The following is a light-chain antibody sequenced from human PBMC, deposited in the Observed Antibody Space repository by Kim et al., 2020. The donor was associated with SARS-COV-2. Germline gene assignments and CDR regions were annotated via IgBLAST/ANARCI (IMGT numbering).Light chain of an antibody. CDR2: DNY. V-gene: IGLV1-51*01. CDR3: GTWDRSLSGGA. J-gene: IGLJ3*02. CDR1: SSDIGSKY. Sequence: QQVTTSGSGPSSDIGSKYVSWYQLLPGRVTKRLFYDNYKRPSGMPDRFAGSKSGTSATLDITGLQTGDEADYYCGTWDRSLSGGAFGGGTKLTVL.